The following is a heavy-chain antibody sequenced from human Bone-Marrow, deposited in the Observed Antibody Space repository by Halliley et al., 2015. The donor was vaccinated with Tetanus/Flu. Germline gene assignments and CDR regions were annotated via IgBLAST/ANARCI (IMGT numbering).Heavy chain of an antibody. D-gene: IGHD7-27*01. V-gene: IGHV4-59*01. CDR3: ARGPNGDDAFDM. CDR2: ISYRGST. Sequence: TLSLTCDVSGGFISTYYWTWIRQPPGKGLEWIGYISYRGSTNYNPSPQSRVTMSVYTSKNQFSLNLTSVTAADTAMYYCARGPNGDDAFDMWGQGTMVTVSS. J-gene: IGHJ3*02. CDR1: GGFISTYY.